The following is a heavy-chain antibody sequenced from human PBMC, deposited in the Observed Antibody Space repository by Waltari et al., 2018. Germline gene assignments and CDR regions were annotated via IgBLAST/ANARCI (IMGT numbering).Heavy chain of an antibody. CDR1: GYTLTELS. D-gene: IGHD2-21*01. CDR2: FELEDGET. J-gene: IGHJ4*02. Sequence: QVQLVQSGAEVKKPGASVTVSCKVSGYTLTELSLHWVRKAPGKGLEWMGGFELEDGETIYVQKFQGRVTMTEDTSTDTAYMELSSLRSEDTAVYYCATGATTVIFDYWGQGTLVTVSS. CDR3: ATGATTVIFDY. V-gene: IGHV1-24*01.